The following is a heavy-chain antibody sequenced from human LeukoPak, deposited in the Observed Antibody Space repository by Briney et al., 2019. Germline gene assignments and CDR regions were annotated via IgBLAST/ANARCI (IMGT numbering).Heavy chain of an antibody. CDR1: GGSFSGYY. CDR3: ARVGYCSGGSCYRWFDP. J-gene: IGHJ5*02. CDR2: INHSGST. V-gene: IGHV4-34*01. Sequence: SETLSLTCAVYGGSFSGYYWSLIRQPPGKGLEWIGEINHSGSTNYNPSLKSRVTISVDTSKNQFSLKLSSVTAADTAVYYCARVGYCSGGSCYRWFDPWGQGTLVTVSS. D-gene: IGHD2-15*01.